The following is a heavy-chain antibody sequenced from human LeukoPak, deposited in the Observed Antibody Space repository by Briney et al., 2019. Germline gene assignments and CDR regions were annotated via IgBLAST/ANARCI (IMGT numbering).Heavy chain of an antibody. D-gene: IGHD2-21*01. CDR2: IYYSGST. J-gene: IGHJ4*02. V-gene: IGHV4-59*01. CDR3: ARSQGIGYFDY. CDR1: GGSISSYY. Sequence: SETLSLTCTVSGGSISSYYWSWIRQPPGKRLEWIGYIYYSGSTDYNPSLKSRVTISVDTSKNQFSLKLSSVTAADTAVYYCARSQGIGYFDYWGQGTLVTVSS.